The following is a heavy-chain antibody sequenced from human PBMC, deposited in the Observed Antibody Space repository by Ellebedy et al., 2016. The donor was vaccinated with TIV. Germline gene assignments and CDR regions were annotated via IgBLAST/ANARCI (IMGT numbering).Heavy chain of an antibody. Sequence: SETLSLXXTVSGGSISTYYWSWIRQPPGKGLEWIGYISYSGSTNYNPSLKSRVTISVDKSKNQFSLNLSSVTAADTAVYYCARRDYYADYFDPWGQGTLVIVSS. CDR1: GGSISTYY. J-gene: IGHJ5*02. CDR2: ISYSGST. D-gene: IGHD3-10*01. V-gene: IGHV4-59*08. CDR3: ARRDYYADYFDP.